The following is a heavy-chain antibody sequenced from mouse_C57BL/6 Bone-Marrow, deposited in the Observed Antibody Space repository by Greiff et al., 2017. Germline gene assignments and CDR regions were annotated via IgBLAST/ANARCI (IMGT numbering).Heavy chain of an antibody. Sequence: EVQVVESGTVLARPGASVKMSCKTSGYTFTSYWMHWVKQRPGQGLEWIGAIYPGNSDTSYNQKFKGKAKLTAVTSASTAYMELSSLTNEDSAVYYCTRKYDGYLDYFDYWGQGTTRTVSS. CDR1: GYTFTSYW. J-gene: IGHJ2*01. D-gene: IGHD2-3*01. CDR2: IYPGNSDT. CDR3: TRKYDGYLDYFDY. V-gene: IGHV1-5*01.